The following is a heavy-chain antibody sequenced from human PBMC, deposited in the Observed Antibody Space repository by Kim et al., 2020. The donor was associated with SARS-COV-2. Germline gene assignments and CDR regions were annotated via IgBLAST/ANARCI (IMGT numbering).Heavy chain of an antibody. CDR1: GYTFTSYG. V-gene: IGHV1-18*01. Sequence: ASVKVSCKASGYTFTSYGISWVRQAPGQGLEWMGWISAYNGNTNYAQKLQGRVTMTTDTSTSTAYMELRSLRSDDTAVYYCARVGAGAQTPPAFDIWGQGTMVTVSS. CDR2: ISAYNGNT. J-gene: IGHJ3*02. CDR3: ARVGAGAQTPPAFDI.